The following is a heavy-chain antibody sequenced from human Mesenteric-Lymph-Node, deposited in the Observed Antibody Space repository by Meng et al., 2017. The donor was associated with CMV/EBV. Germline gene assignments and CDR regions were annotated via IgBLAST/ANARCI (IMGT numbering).Heavy chain of an antibody. CDR3: ARLLNIVVVPAALDY. Sequence: GGSLRLSCQGSGYRFTSYWIGWVRQMPGKGLELVGIIYPGDSDTRYSPSFQGQVTISADKSISTAYLQWNTLKASDTAMYYCARLLNIVVVPAALDYWGQGTLVTVSS. D-gene: IGHD2-2*01. V-gene: IGHV5-51*01. CDR2: IYPGDSDT. J-gene: IGHJ4*02. CDR1: GYRFTSYW.